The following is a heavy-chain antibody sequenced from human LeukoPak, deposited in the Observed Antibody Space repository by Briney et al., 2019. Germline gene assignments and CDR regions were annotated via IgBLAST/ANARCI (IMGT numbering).Heavy chain of an antibody. D-gene: IGHD6-19*01. Sequence: PGGSLRLSRAASGFTFSSYEMNWVRQAPGKGLEWVSYISSSGSTIYYADSVKGRFTISRDNAKNSLYLQMNSLRAEDTAVYYCARGRYSSGFDYWGQGTLVTVSS. CDR1: GFTFSSYE. V-gene: IGHV3-48*03. J-gene: IGHJ4*02. CDR2: ISSSGSTI. CDR3: ARGRYSSGFDY.